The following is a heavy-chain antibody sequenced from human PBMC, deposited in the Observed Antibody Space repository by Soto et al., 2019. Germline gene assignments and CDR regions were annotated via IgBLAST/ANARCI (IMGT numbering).Heavy chain of an antibody. V-gene: IGHV3-74*01. CDR2: INSDGSST. CDR3: ASHSGYCSGGSCPPYAFDI. Sequence: PGGSLRLSCAASGFTFSSYWMHWVRQAPGKGLVWVSRINSDGSSTSYADSVKGRFTISRDNAKNTLYLQMNSLRAEDTAVYYCASHSGYCSGGSCPPYAFDIWGQGTMVTVSS. CDR1: GFTFSSYW. D-gene: IGHD2-15*01. J-gene: IGHJ3*02.